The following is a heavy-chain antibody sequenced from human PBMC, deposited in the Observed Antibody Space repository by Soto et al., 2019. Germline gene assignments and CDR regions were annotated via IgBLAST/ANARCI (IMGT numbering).Heavy chain of an antibody. D-gene: IGHD6-19*01. CDR3: AKWGGQWLVH. Sequence: ESGGGVVQPGRSLRLSCAASGFTFSSYGMHWVRQAPGKGLEWVAVISYDGSNKYYADSVKGRFTISRDNSENTLYLQMNSLRAEDTAVYYCAKWGGQWLVHWGQGTLVTVSS. CDR1: GFTFSSYG. V-gene: IGHV3-30*18. J-gene: IGHJ4*02. CDR2: ISYDGSNK.